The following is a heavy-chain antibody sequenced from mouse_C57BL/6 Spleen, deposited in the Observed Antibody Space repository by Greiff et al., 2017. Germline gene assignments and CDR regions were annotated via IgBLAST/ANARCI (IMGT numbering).Heavy chain of an antibody. V-gene: IGHV1-80*01. CDR1: GYAFSSYW. CDR3: TSPITTQYYYAMDY. D-gene: IGHD2-4*01. CDR2: LYPGDGDT. Sequence: VQLQQSGAELVKPGASVKISCKASGYAFSSYWMNWVKQRPGKGLEWIGQLYPGDGDTSYNGKFKGKATLTADKSSSTAYMQLSSLTSEDSAVYFCTSPITTQYYYAMDYWGQGTSVTVSS. J-gene: IGHJ4*01.